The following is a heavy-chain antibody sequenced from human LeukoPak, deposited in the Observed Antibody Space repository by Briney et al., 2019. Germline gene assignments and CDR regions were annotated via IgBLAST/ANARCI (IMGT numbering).Heavy chain of an antibody. V-gene: IGHV4-59*01. Sequence: SETLSLTCTVSGGSISSYYWRWLRQPQGKGREWVGYIYYSGSTNYNPSLKRRVTISVDTSKTQFSLKLSSVTAADTAVYYCARVKAGTLFDYWGQGTLVTVSS. J-gene: IGHJ4*02. D-gene: IGHD6-19*01. CDR3: ARVKAGTLFDY. CDR1: GGSISSYY. CDR2: IYYSGST.